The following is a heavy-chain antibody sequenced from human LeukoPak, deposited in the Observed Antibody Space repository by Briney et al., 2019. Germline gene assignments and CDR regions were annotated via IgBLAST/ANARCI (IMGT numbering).Heavy chain of an antibody. CDR3: ARSFSGSREY. D-gene: IGHD5-24*01. V-gene: IGHV3-74*01. CDR1: GFTLSDYW. CDR2: INTNGGRT. Sequence: GESLTLSCAASGFTLSDYWVHWVRQAPGEGLVWVSRINTNGGRTDYADSVKGRFTISRDNAKNTVSLQMNSLRAEDTAVYYCARSFSGSREYWGQGTRVTVSS. J-gene: IGHJ4*02.